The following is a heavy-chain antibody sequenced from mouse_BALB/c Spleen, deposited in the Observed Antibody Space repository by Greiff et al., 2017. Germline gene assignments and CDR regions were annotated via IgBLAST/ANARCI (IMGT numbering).Heavy chain of an antibody. CDR3: ARYKGLTRENWAWFAY. J-gene: IGHJ3*01. D-gene: IGHD4-1*01. Sequence: EVQLQESGPSLVKPSQTLSLTCSVTGDSITSGYWNWIRKFPGNKLEYMGYISYSGSTYYNPSLKSRISITRDTSKNQYYLQLNSVTTEDTATYYCARYKGLTRENWAWFAYWGQGTLVTVSA. V-gene: IGHV3-8*02. CDR1: GDSITSGY. CDR2: ISYSGST.